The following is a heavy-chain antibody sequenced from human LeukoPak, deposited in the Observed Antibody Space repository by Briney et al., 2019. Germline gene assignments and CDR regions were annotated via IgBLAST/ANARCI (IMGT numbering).Heavy chain of an antibody. D-gene: IGHD6-13*01. CDR3: AKEPPYSSSWYYYYMDV. CDR2: ISGSGGST. CDR1: AFTYSSYG. Sequence: GGSLRLSCAASAFTYSSYGMSWVRQAPGKGLEWVSAISGSGGSTYYADSVKGRFTISRDNSKNTLYLQMNSLRAEDTAVYYCAKEPPYSSSWYYYYMDVWGKGTTVTVSS. J-gene: IGHJ6*03. V-gene: IGHV3-23*01.